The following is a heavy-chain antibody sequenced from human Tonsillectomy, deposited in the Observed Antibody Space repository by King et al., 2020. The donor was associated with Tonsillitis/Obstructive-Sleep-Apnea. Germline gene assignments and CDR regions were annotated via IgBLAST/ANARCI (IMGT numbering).Heavy chain of an antibody. J-gene: IGHJ6*03. V-gene: IGHV3-48*02. CDR3: ARDSATRGDYYYSMDV. CDR1: GFTFSSYS. Sequence: VQLVESGGGLVQPGGSLRLSCAASGFTFSSYSMNWVRQAPGKGLEWVSYITGSSGATFYADSVKGRFTISRDNAKNSLYLQMNGLRDEDRAVYYCARDSATRGDYYYSMDVWGKGTTVTVSS. CDR2: ITGSSGAT. D-gene: IGHD6-25*01.